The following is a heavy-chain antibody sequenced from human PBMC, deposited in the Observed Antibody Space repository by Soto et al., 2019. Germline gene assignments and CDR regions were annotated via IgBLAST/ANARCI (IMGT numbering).Heavy chain of an antibody. Sequence: EVQLLESGGGLVQPGGSLRLSCAASGFTFSSYAMSWVRQAPGKGLEWASAISGSGGSTYYADSVKGRFTISRDNSKNTLYLQMNSLRAEDTAVYYCAKGGCSGGSCYSDYWGQGTLVTVSS. J-gene: IGHJ4*02. CDR1: GFTFSSYA. D-gene: IGHD2-15*01. CDR3: AKGGCSGGSCYSDY. CDR2: ISGSGGST. V-gene: IGHV3-23*01.